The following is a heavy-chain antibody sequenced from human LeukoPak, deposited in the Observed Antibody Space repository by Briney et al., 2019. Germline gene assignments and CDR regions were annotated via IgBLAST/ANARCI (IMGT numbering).Heavy chain of an antibody. CDR3: ARDGCSSTSCYRSRGWFDP. Sequence: ASVKVSCKGSGYTFTSYGISWVRQAPGQGLEWMGWISAYNGNTNYAQKLQGRVTMTTDTSTSTAYMELRSLRSDDTAVYYCARDGCSSTSCYRSRGWFDPWGQGTLVTVSS. V-gene: IGHV1-18*01. J-gene: IGHJ5*02. CDR2: ISAYNGNT. D-gene: IGHD2-2*01. CDR1: GYTFTSYG.